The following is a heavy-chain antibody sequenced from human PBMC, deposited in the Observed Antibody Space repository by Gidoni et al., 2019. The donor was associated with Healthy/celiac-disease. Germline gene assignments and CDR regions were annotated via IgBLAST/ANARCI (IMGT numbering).Heavy chain of an antibody. CDR1: GGSISSGGSY. CDR2: IYYSGST. D-gene: IGHD3-22*01. J-gene: IGHJ4*02. CDR3: ARGVRGYYDSSGYRFDY. V-gene: IGHV4-31*03. Sequence: QVQLPESGPGLVKPSQTLSLPCTVSGGSISSGGSYWSWLRQHPGKGLEWIGYIYYSGSTYYNPSLKSRVTISVDTSKNQFSLKLSSVTAADTAVYYCARGVRGYYDSSGYRFDYWGQGTLVTVSS.